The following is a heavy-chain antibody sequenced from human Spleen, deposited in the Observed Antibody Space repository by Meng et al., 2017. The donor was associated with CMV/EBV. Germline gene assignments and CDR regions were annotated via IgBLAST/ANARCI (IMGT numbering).Heavy chain of an antibody. CDR2: IYPGDSDI. CDR3: ARRPVGAIYSWFDH. Sequence: GSGYSFTNYGIGWVRQMTGKGLEWMGIIYPGDSDIKYHPSFQGQVTISADQSISTAYMQWSSLKASDTAMYYCARRPVGAIYSWFDHWGQGTLVTVSS. V-gene: IGHV5-51*01. J-gene: IGHJ5*02. CDR1: GYSFTNYG. D-gene: IGHD3-16*01.